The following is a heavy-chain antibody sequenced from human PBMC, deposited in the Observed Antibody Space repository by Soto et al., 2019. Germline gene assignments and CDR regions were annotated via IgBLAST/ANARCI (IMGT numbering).Heavy chain of an antibody. Sequence: ASVKVSCKASGYTFTNYGISWVRQAPGQGLEWMGWISAYNGNTKYAQKLQGKVTMTTDTSTSTAYMELRSLRSDDTAVYYCARDAPYYDFWSGYYTGRVYGMDGWGQGTTVTVSS. D-gene: IGHD3-3*01. CDR1: GYTFTNYG. CDR3: ARDAPYYDFWSGYYTGRVYGMDG. J-gene: IGHJ6*02. CDR2: ISAYNGNT. V-gene: IGHV1-18*01.